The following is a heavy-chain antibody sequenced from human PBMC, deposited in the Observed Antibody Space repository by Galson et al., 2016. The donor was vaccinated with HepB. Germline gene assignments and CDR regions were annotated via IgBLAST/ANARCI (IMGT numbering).Heavy chain of an antibody. V-gene: IGHV1-3*01. CDR3: ARVRGWNDITRGGMDV. J-gene: IGHJ6*04. D-gene: IGHD1-1*01. CDR2: VNAGTGDT. CDR1: GYTFTNYG. Sequence: SVKVSCKGSGYTFTNYGIHWVRQAPGQRLEWMGWVNAGTGDTRSSPKFQGRVTITADKSTSTAYMELSSLRSEDTAVYYCARVRGWNDITRGGMDVWGKGTTVTVSS.